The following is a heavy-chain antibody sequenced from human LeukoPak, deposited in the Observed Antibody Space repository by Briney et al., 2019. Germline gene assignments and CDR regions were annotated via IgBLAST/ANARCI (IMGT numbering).Heavy chain of an antibody. CDR1: GYTFTDYY. Sequence: ASVKVSCKASGYTFTDYYMHWLRQAPGQGLEWMGRINPNSGGTNYAQKFQGRVTVTRDTSITTAYMELSSLTSDDTAVYYCATNSWTDFDYWGQGTLVTVSS. J-gene: IGHJ4*02. V-gene: IGHV1-2*06. CDR2: INPNSGGT. D-gene: IGHD4-23*01. CDR3: ATNSWTDFDY.